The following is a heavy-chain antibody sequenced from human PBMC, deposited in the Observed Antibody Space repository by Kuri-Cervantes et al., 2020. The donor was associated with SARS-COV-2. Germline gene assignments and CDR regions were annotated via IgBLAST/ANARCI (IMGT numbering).Heavy chain of an antibody. D-gene: IGHD2-21*01. CDR1: GYTLTELS. CDR2: FDPEDGET. J-gene: IGHJ4*02. CDR3: YCAPKEGFDS. Sequence: ASVKVSCKVSGYTLTELSMHWVRQAPGKGLEWMGGFDPEDGETSYAQKFQGRVTMTRDTSTSTVYLELSSLTSEDTAIYYCYCAPKEGFDSWGQGTLVTVSS. V-gene: IGHV1-24*01.